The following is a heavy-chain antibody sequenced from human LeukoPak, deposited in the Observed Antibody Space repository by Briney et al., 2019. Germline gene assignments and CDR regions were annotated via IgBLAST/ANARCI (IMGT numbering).Heavy chain of an antibody. J-gene: IGHJ4*02. CDR2: INHNGNVD. CDR1: GFTFSSYW. D-gene: IGHD5-12*01. Sequence: GGSLRLSCAASGFTFSSYWMNWARQAPGKGLEWVASINHNGNVDYYVDSVKGRFTISRDNSKNTLYLQMNSLRAEDTAVYYCARESGYEFDYWGQGTLVTVSS. CDR3: ARESGYEFDY. V-gene: IGHV3-7*01.